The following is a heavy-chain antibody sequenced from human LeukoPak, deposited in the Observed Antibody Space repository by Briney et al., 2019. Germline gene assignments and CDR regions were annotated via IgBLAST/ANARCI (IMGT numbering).Heavy chain of an antibody. J-gene: IGHJ4*02. CDR2: IKQDGSEK. V-gene: IGHV3-7*01. CDR3: VRQDYYDSSGVNFDY. CDR1: GFTFSSYW. Sequence: GGSLRLSCAASGFTFSSYWMSWVRQAPGKGLEWVANIKQDGSEKYYVDSVKGRFTISRDNAKNSLYLQMNSLRAEDTAVYYCVRQDYYDSSGVNFDYWGQGTLVTVSS. D-gene: IGHD3-22*01.